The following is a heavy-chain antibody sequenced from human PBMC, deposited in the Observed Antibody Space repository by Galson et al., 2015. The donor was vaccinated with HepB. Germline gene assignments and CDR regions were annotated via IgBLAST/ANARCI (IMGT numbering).Heavy chain of an antibody. Sequence: SLRLSCAASGFTFSSYGMHWVRQAPGKGLEWVAVIWYDGSNKYYADSVKGRFTISRDNSKNTLYLQMNSLRAEDTAVYYCAREGVVIGLTRMYAFDIWGQGTMVTVSS. V-gene: IGHV3-33*01. CDR1: GFTFSSYG. J-gene: IGHJ3*02. CDR3: AREGVVIGLTRMYAFDI. CDR2: IWYDGSNK. D-gene: IGHD3-3*01.